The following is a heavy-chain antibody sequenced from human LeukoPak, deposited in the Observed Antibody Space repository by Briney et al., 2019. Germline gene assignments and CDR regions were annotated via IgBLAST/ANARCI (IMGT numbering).Heavy chain of an antibody. D-gene: IGHD2-2*02. CDR1: GYTFTSYG. CDR3: ARGDIVVLPAGIPHNWFDP. CDR2: INPNSGDT. Sequence: ASVKVSCKASGYTFTSYGISWVRQAPGQGLEWMGNINPNSGDTNYSQKFQGRVTMTRDTSISTAYMELSRLRSDDTAVYYCARGDIVVLPAGIPHNWFDPWGQGTLVTVPS. J-gene: IGHJ5*02. V-gene: IGHV1-2*02.